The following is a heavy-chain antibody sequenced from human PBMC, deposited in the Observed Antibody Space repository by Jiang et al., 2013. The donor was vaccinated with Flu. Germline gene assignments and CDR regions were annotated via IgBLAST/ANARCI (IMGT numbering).Heavy chain of an antibody. V-gene: IGHV4-34*01. J-gene: IGHJ3*02. CDR2: INHSGST. Sequence: LLKPSETLSLTCAVYGGSFSGYYWSWIRQPPGKGLEWIGEINHSGSTNYNPSLKSRVTISVDTSKNQFSLKLSSVTAADTAVYYCARVSGPYYYDTLRKRHGAFDIWGQGTMVTVSS. D-gene: IGHD3-22*01. CDR1: GGSFSGYY. CDR3: ARVSGPYYYDTLRKRHGAFDI.